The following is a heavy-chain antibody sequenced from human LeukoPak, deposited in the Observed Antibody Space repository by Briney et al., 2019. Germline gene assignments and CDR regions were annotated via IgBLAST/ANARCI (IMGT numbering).Heavy chain of an antibody. CDR3: AREIGGATSFDY. D-gene: IGHD1-26*01. V-gene: IGHV1-2*06. CDR1: GYTFTDYY. CDR2: ITPNNGGT. J-gene: IGHJ4*02. Sequence: ASVKVSCKASGYTFTDYYMHWVRQAPGQGSEWMGRITPNNGGTNYAQKFQGRVTMTRDTSISTAYMELSRLRSDDTAVYYCAREIGGATSFDYWGQGALVTVSS.